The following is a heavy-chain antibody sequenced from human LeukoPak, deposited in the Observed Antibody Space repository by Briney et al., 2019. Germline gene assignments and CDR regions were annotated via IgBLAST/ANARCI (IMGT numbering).Heavy chain of an antibody. CDR3: ARGQGWLRPLDY. J-gene: IGHJ4*02. CDR2: IYTSGST. Sequence: NPSETLSLTCTVSGGSISSGSYYWSWIRQPAGKGLEWIGRIYTSGSTNYNPSLKSRVTISVDTSKNQFSLKLSSVTAADTAVYYCARGQGWLRPLDYWGQGTLVTVSS. D-gene: IGHD5-12*01. V-gene: IGHV4-61*02. CDR1: GGSISSGSYY.